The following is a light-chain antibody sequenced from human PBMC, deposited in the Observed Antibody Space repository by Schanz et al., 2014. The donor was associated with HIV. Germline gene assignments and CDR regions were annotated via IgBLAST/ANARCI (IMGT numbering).Light chain of an antibody. Sequence: EIVVTQSPGTLSLSPGERATLSCRASQSVWESQLAWYQQKPGQAPRLLIYGASTRVTGIPARFSGSGSGTEFTLTISSLQSEDFAVYYCQQYNDWPPITFGQGTRLEIK. J-gene: IGKJ5*01. CDR3: QQYNDWPPIT. CDR1: QSVWESQ. CDR2: GAS. V-gene: IGKV3-15*01.